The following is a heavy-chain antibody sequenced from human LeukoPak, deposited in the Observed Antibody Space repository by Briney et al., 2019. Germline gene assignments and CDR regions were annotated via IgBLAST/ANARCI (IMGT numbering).Heavy chain of an antibody. V-gene: IGHV5-51*01. J-gene: IGHJ1*01. CDR1: GYRFTNYR. D-gene: IGHD3-22*01. CDR2: IYPGDSET. CDR3: ARLDEDFYYDGSGFYF. Sequence: GESLKISCRGSGYRFTNYRIAWVRQMPGKGLEWMGIIYPGDSETTYSPSFQGQVTISVDKSINTACLQWSSLRTSDTAMYYCARLDEDFYYDGSGFYFWGQGTLVTVSS.